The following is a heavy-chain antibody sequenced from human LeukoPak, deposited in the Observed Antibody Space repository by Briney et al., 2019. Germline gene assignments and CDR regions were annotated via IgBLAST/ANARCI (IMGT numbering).Heavy chain of an antibody. Sequence: ASVKVSCKASGYTFTGYYMHWVRQAPAQGLEWMGWINPNSGGTNYAQKFQGRVTMTRDTSISTAYMELSRLRSDDTAVYYCVSARPGLTTVVTHYYYYMDVWGKGTTVTVSS. D-gene: IGHD4-23*01. V-gene: IGHV1-2*02. J-gene: IGHJ6*03. CDR3: VSARPGLTTVVTHYYYYMDV. CDR2: INPNSGGT. CDR1: GYTFTGYY.